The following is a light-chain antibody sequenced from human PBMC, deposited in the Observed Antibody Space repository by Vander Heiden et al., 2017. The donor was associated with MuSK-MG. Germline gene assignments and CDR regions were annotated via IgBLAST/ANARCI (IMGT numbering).Light chain of an antibody. Sequence: QSALTQPASVSGSPGQSITISCTGTSSDVGGYNYVSWYQQHPGKAPKLMIYDGSNRPSGVSNRFSGSKPGNAASLTISGIQAEDEADYYCSSYTSSSTLVFGTGTKVTVL. CDR3: SSYTSSSTLV. J-gene: IGLJ1*01. V-gene: IGLV2-14*03. CDR2: DGS. CDR1: SSDVGGYNY.